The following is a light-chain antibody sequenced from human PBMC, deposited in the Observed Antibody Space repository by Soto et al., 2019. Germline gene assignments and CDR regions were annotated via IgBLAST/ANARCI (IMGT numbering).Light chain of an antibody. CDR1: SSNIGSNT. CDR3: AAWDDSLSGSYV. V-gene: IGLV1-44*01. J-gene: IGLJ1*01. Sequence: QSVLTQPPSASGTPGQRVTISCSGSSSNIGSNTVNWYQQLPGTAPKLLIYSNNQRPSGVPDRFSGSKSGTSASLAISGLQSEDGADYYCAAWDDSLSGSYVFGTGTKVTVL. CDR2: SNN.